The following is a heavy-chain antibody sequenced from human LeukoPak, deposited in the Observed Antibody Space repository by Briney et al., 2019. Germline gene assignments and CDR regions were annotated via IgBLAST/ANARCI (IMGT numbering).Heavy chain of an antibody. D-gene: IGHD6-6*01. CDR3: ARNPSGIAARPWYYYMDV. Sequence: GRSLRLSCAASGFTFGSYGMHWVRQAPGKGLEWVAVIWYDGSNKYYADSVKGRFTISRDNSKNTLYLQMNSLRAEDTAVYYCARNPSGIAARPWYYYMDVWGKGTTVTVSS. V-gene: IGHV3-33*01. CDR2: IWYDGSNK. J-gene: IGHJ6*03. CDR1: GFTFGSYG.